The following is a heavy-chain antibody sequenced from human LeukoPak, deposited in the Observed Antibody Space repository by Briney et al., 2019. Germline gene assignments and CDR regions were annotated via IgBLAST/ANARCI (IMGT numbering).Heavy chain of an antibody. CDR2: IYYSGST. J-gene: IGHJ1*01. Sequence: PSETLSLTCTVSGGSISSSSYYWAWIRQPPGKGLEWIGSIYYSGSTDYNPSLKSRVTISVDTSKNQFSLNLSSVTAADTAVYYCARQVLVPPAVAEYFQRWGQGTLVTVSS. CDR3: ARQVLVPPAVAEYFQR. CDR1: GGSISSSSYY. V-gene: IGHV4-39*01. D-gene: IGHD2-2*01.